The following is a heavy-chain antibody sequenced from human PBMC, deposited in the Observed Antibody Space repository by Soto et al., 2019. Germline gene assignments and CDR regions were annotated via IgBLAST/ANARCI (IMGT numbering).Heavy chain of an antibody. J-gene: IGHJ4*02. CDR2: IYYAGTT. Sequence: SETLSLTCSVSGDSISYYYWSWIRQPPGKGLEWIGYIYYAGTTTYNPSLKGRATISLDTSENQFSLKVRSVTAADTAVYYCARLGRYYQAFDSWGQGTLVTVSA. D-gene: IGHD3-22*01. CDR3: ARLGRYYQAFDS. V-gene: IGHV4-59*08. CDR1: GDSISYYY.